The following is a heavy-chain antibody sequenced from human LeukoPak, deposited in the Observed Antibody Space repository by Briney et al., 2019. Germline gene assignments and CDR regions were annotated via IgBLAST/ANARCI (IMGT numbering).Heavy chain of an antibody. CDR3: ARLTAVAGPHNDFLDY. CDR2: IFYSGTI. Sequence: SETLSLTCTVSGGSINTNDYHWGWVRQPPGEGLDWFASIFYSGTIYYNPSLKSRVTIFLDTSKNQFSLKLTSVTAADTAVYYCARLTAVAGPHNDFLDYWGQGTLVTVSS. J-gene: IGHJ4*02. CDR1: GGSINTNDYH. D-gene: IGHD6-19*01. V-gene: IGHV4-39*01.